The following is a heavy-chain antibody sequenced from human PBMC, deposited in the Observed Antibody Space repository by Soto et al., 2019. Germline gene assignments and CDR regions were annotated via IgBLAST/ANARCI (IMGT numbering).Heavy chain of an antibody. CDR3: ARVNYDFWSGYRAPNGAFDI. CDR1: GFTFSSYW. CDR2: IKQDGSEK. J-gene: IGHJ3*02. D-gene: IGHD3-3*01. Sequence: EVQLVESGGGLVQPGGSLRLSCAASGFTFSSYWMSWVRQAPGKGLEWVANIKQDGSEKYYVDSVKGRFTIFRDNAKNSLYLQMNSLRAEDTAVYYCARVNYDFWSGYRAPNGAFDIWGQGTMVTVSS. V-gene: IGHV3-7*01.